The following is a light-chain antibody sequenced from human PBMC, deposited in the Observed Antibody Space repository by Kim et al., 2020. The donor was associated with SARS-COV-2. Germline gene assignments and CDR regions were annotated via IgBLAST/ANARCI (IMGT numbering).Light chain of an antibody. CDR3: QQYNNWPMYT. V-gene: IGKV3-15*01. CDR2: GAS. CDR1: QSVNSN. J-gene: IGKJ2*01. Sequence: EIVMTQSPATLSVSPGERATLSCRASQSVNSNLAWYQQKPGQAPRLLIYGASTRAIGIPDRFSGSGSGTEFTLTISSLQSEDFAIYYCQQYNNWPMYTFGQGTKLEI.